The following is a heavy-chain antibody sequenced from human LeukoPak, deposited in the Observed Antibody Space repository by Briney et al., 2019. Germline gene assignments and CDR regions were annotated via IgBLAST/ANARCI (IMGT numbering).Heavy chain of an antibody. J-gene: IGHJ4*02. D-gene: IGHD5-18*01. V-gene: IGHV1-18*01. CDR1: GYTFTSYG. Sequence: ASVKVSCKASGYTFTSYGISWVRQAPGRGLEWMGWISAYNGNTNYAQKLQGRVTMTTDTSTSTAYMELRSLRSDDTAVYYCARSHVDTAMAHFDYWGQGTLVTVSS. CDR2: ISAYNGNT. CDR3: ARSHVDTAMAHFDY.